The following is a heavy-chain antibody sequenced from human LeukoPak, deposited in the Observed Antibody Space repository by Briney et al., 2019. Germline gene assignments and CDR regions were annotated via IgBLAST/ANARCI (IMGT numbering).Heavy chain of an antibody. CDR3: AKDALTPRWSYGFDY. V-gene: IGHV3-48*03. Sequence: GGSLRLSCAASGFTFSSYEMNWVRQAPGKGLEWVSYISSSGSTIYYADSVKGRFTISRDNSKTTLYLQMNSLRVEDTALYYCAKDALTPRWSYGFDYWGQGTLVTVSS. CDR2: ISSSGSTI. CDR1: GFTFSSYE. D-gene: IGHD4-23*01. J-gene: IGHJ4*02.